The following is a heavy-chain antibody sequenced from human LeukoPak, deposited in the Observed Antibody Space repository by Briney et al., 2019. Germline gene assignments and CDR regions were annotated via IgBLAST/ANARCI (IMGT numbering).Heavy chain of an antibody. J-gene: IGHJ3*02. D-gene: IGHD3-10*01. CDR3: ARHGGTMVRATGAFDI. CDR1: GGSISSSSYY. V-gene: IGHV4-39*01. Sequence: SETLSLTCTVSGGSISSSSYYWGWIRQPPGKGLEWIGSIYYSGRTYYNASLKSRVTISVDTSKKQFSLKLSSVIAADTAVYYCARHGGTMVRATGAFDIWGQGTMVTVSS. CDR2: IYYSGRT.